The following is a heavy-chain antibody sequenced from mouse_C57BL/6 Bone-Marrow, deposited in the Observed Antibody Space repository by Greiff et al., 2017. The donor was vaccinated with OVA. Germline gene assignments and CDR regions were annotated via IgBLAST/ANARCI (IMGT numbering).Heavy chain of an antibody. Sequence: VKLMESGAELARPGASVKLSCKASGYTFTSYGISWVKQRTGQGLEWIGEIYPRSGNTYYNEKFKGKATLTADKSSSTAYMELRSLTSEDSAVYFCAGEKKYYGSRGMDYWGQGTSVTVSS. CDR1: GYTFTSYG. D-gene: IGHD1-1*01. CDR3: AGEKKYYGSRGMDY. CDR2: IYPRSGNT. J-gene: IGHJ4*01. V-gene: IGHV1-81*01.